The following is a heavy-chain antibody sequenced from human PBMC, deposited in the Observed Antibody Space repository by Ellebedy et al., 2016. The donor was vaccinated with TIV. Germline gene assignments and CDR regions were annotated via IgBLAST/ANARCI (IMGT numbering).Heavy chain of an antibody. J-gene: IGHJ3*02. Sequence: GESLKISCAASGFNFSDYYMTWIRQAPGKGLQWVSFISSTSSYTHYADSVKGRFTISRDNSRSSLSLQMNSLRAEDTAPYYCVRDRNYPNDVFDIWGQGTMVAVSS. CDR3: VRDRNYPNDVFDI. D-gene: IGHD5-24*01. V-gene: IGHV3-11*05. CDR2: ISSTSSYT. CDR1: GFNFSDYY.